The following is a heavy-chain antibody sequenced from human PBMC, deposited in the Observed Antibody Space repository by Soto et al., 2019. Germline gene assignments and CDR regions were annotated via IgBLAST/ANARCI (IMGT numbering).Heavy chain of an antibody. Sequence: EVHLVESGGGLVQPGGSLRLTCAASGLPLSSHYMSWIRQAPGRGLEWVAKINPDGRDEQYADSVRGRFTVSRDNTKNLVFLQMKGLRVEDTAVYYCARETWWRLDYWGQGNLVTVSS. V-gene: IGHV3-7*04. CDR2: INPDGRDE. CDR3: ARETWWRLDY. D-gene: IGHD2-15*01. J-gene: IGHJ4*02. CDR1: GLPLSSHY.